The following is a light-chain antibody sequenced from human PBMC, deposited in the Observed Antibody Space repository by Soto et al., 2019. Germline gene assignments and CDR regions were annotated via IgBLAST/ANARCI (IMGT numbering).Light chain of an antibody. J-gene: IGLJ2*01. V-gene: IGLV3-9*01. CDR1: NIGSKN. CDR3: QVWDSSTEVI. CDR2: RDT. Sequence: SYELTQPLSVSVALGQTARITCGGNNIGSKNVHWYQQKPGQAPVPVIFRDTQRPPGIPERFSGSNSGTTATLTISRAQAGDEADYYCQVWDSSTEVIFGGGTKLTVL.